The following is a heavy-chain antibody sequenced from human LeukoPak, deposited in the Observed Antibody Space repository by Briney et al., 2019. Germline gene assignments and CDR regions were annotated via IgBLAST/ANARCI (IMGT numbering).Heavy chain of an antibody. CDR2: INPNSGGT. V-gene: IGHV1-2*06. Sequence: ASVKVSCKTSGYTFTGYYMHWVRQAPGQGLEWMGRINPNSGGTNYAQKFQGRVTMTRDTSISTAYMELSRLRSDDTAVYYCARSIPPYYDILTGYGPLYWGQGTLVTVSS. D-gene: IGHD3-9*01. CDR3: ARSIPPYYDILTGYGPLY. CDR1: GYTFTGYY. J-gene: IGHJ4*02.